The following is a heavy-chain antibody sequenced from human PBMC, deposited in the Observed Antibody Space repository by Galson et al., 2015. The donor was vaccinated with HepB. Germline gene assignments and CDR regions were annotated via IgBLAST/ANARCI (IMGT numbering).Heavy chain of an antibody. J-gene: IGHJ4*02. CDR2: IKSKTDGGTT. D-gene: IGHD3-22*01. CDR3: TTDIDYYDSSGYYRVDY. V-gene: IGHV3-15*01. CDR1: GFTFSNAW. Sequence: SLRLSCAASGFTFSNAWMNWVRQAPGKGLEWVGRIKSKTDGGTTDYAAPVKGRFTISRDDYKNTLYLQMNSLKTEDTAVYYCTTDIDYYDSSGYYRVDYWGQGTLVTVSS.